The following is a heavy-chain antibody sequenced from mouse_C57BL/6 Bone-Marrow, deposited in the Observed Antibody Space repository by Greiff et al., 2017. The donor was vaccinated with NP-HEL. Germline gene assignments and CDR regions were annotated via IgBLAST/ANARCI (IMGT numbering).Heavy chain of an antibody. J-gene: IGHJ4*01. CDR3: ARPLYYGSSFYAMDY. V-gene: IGHV5-6*01. Sequence: EVQGVESGGDLVKPGGSLKLSCAASGFTFSSYGMSWVRQTPDKRLEWVATISSGGSYTYYPDSVKGRFTISRDNAKNTMYLQMSSLKSEDTAMYYCARPLYYGSSFYAMDYWGQGTSVTVSS. CDR1: GFTFSSYG. D-gene: IGHD1-1*01. CDR2: ISSGGSYT.